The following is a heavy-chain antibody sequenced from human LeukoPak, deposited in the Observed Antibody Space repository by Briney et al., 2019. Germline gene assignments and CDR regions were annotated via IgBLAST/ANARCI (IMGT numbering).Heavy chain of an antibody. V-gene: IGHV3-74*01. J-gene: IGHJ5*02. CDR1: GFTFSSYW. Sequence: GGSLRLSCAASGFTFSSYWMHWVRHAPGKGLVWVSRINSDGSSTSYADSVKGRFTISRDNAKNTLYLQMNSLRAEDTAVYYCARDYDFWSGYFSFDPWGQGTLVTVSS. CDR3: ARDYDFWSGYFSFDP. CDR2: INSDGSST. D-gene: IGHD3-3*01.